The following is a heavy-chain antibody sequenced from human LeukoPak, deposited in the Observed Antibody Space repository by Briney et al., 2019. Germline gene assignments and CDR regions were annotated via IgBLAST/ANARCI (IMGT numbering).Heavy chain of an antibody. CDR2: IYTSGST. V-gene: IGHV4-61*02. J-gene: IGHJ4*02. CDR1: GGSISSGSYY. Sequence: TLSLTCTVSGGSISSGSYYWSWIRQPAGKGLEWIGRIYTSGSTNYNPSLKSRVTISVDTSKNQFSLKLSSVTAADTAVYYCAREGQLGRAFDYWGQGTLVTVSS. CDR3: AREGQLGRAFDY. D-gene: IGHD6-6*01.